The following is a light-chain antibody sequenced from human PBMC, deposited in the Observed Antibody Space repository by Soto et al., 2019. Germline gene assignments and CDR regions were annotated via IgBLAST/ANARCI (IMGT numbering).Light chain of an antibody. V-gene: IGKV3-11*01. CDR2: DAS. CDR3: PQRSNWRLFT. Sequence: EIVLTQSPATLSLSPGERATLSCRASQSVSSYLAWYQQKPGQAPRLLIYDASNRATGIPARFSGSGSGTDFTLTISSLEPEDFAVYYCPQRSNWRLFTFGPGTKVDIK. J-gene: IGKJ3*01. CDR1: QSVSSY.